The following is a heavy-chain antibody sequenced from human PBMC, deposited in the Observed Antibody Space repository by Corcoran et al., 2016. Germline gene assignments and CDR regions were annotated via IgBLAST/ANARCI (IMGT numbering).Heavy chain of an antibody. CDR2: INQGGSGQ. V-gene: IGHV3-7*03. CDR3: GGGAYSRGCDY. CDR1: GFTFGSYW. Sequence: EVQRVESGGGLVQPGGSLRLSCAASGFTFGSYWMNWVRQAPGKGLEWVANINQGGSGQYYVDSVKGRFTMSRDNAKYSLFLKMTSMRAEDTAVYYCGGGAYSRGCDYWGQGTLVTVSS. J-gene: IGHJ4*02. D-gene: IGHD6-19*01.